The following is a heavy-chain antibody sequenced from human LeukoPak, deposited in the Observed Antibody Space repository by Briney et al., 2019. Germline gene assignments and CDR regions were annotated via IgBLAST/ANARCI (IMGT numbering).Heavy chain of an antibody. D-gene: IGHD2-2*03. V-gene: IGHV1-8*01. CDR1: GYTFTSYD. CDR2: MNPNSGNT. CDR3: ARWILGMGDN. J-gene: IGHJ4*02. Sequence: GASVKVSCKASGYTFTSYDINWVRQATGQGLEWMGWMNPNSGNTGYAQKFQGRVNMTRNTSISTAYMDLSSRRSEGTAAYYCARWILGMGDNWGQGPLVTVSS.